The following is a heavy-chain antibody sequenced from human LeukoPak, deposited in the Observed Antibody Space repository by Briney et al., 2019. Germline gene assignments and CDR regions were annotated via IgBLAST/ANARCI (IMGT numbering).Heavy chain of an antibody. CDR2: IYYSGST. CDR3: ARHPPADYHDSRGYIRDYFDC. Sequence: SETLSLTCTVSGGSISSSSYYWGWIRQPPGKGLEWIGSIYYSGSTYYNPSLKSRVTISVDTSKNQFSLKLSSVTAADTAVYYCARHPPADYHDSRGYIRDYFDCWGQGTLVTVSS. D-gene: IGHD3-22*01. V-gene: IGHV4-39*01. CDR1: GGSISSSSYY. J-gene: IGHJ4*02.